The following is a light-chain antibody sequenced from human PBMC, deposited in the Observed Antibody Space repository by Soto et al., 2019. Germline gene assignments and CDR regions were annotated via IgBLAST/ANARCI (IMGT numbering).Light chain of an antibody. V-gene: IGLV6-57*01. Sequence: NFMLTQPHSVSESPGKTVTISCTRSSGSIASNYVQWYQQRPGSSPTTVIYEDNQRPSGVPDRFSGSNDSSSNSASLTISGLKTEDEADYYCQSYDSSNHVVFGGGTKVTVL. CDR2: EDN. CDR3: QSYDSSNHVV. J-gene: IGLJ2*01. CDR1: SGSIASNY.